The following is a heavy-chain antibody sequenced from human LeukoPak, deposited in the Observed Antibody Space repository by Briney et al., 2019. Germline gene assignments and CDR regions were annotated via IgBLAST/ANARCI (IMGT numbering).Heavy chain of an antibody. Sequence: ESVEGRFTISRDNAKNTLYLQLNSLRPEDTAVYYCARPSGSVTIFGVVDYFDYWGQGSLVTVSS. V-gene: IGHV3-30*01. D-gene: IGHD3-3*01. CDR3: ARPSGSVTIFGVVDYFDY. J-gene: IGHJ4*02.